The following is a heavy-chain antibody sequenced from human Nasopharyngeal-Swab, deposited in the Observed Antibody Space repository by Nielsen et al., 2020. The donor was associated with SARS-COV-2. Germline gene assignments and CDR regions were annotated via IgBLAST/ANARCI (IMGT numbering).Heavy chain of an antibody. D-gene: IGHD3-16*02. Sequence: ASVKVSCKASGYTFTSYGISWVRQAPGQGLEWMGWISAYNGNTNYAQKLQGRVTMTTDTSTSTAYMELRSLRSDDTAVYYCARGRRRYFYYDYVWGSYPVGVYFDYWGQGTLVTVSS. J-gene: IGHJ4*02. V-gene: IGHV1-18*04. CDR2: ISAYNGNT. CDR1: GYTFTSYG. CDR3: ARGRRRYFYYDYVWGSYPVGVYFDY.